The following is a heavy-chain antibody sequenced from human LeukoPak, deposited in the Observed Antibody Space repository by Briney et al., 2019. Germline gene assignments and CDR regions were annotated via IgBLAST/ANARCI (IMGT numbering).Heavy chain of an antibody. CDR3: AILDYGGAFDY. Sequence: ASVKVSCKASGGTFSSYAISWVRQAPGQGLEWMGIINTSGGSTSYAQKFQGRVTMTRDTSTSTVYMELSSLRSEDTAVYYCAILDYGGAFDYWGQGTLVTVSS. J-gene: IGHJ4*02. CDR1: GGTFSSYA. V-gene: IGHV1-46*01. CDR2: INTSGGST. D-gene: IGHD4-23*01.